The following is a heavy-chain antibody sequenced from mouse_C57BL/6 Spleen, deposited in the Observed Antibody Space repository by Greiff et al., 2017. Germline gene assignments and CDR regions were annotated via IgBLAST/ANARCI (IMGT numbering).Heavy chain of an antibody. D-gene: IGHD2-2*01. CDR2: ISYSGST. V-gene: IGHV3-1*01. J-gene: IGHJ3*01. CDR3: ARGGLHAWFAY. CDR1: GYSITSGYD. Sequence: EVKVEESGPGMVKPSQSLSLTCTVTGYSITSGYDWHWIRHFPGNKLEWMGYISYSGSTNYNPSLKSRISITHDTSKNHFFLKLNSVTTEDTATYYCARGGLHAWFAYWGQGTLVTVSA.